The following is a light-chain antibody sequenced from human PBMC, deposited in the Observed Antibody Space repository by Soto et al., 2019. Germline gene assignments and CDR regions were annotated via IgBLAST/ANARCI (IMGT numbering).Light chain of an antibody. CDR2: DSS. CDR3: QQYGSSPRT. Sequence: ETVMTQSPDTLSVSPGESATLSCRASRDVDNFLAWYQQRPGQPPRLLIFDSSNRATGVPVRFSGSGSGTDFTLTISRLEPEDFAVYYCQQYGSSPRTFGQGTKVDI. V-gene: IGKV3-20*01. J-gene: IGKJ1*01. CDR1: RDVDNF.